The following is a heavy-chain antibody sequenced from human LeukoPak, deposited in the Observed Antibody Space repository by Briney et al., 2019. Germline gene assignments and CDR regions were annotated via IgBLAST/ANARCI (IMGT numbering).Heavy chain of an antibody. Sequence: PSETLSLTCAVYRASFSDYSWSWIRQPPGKGLDWIGEIKHSGTTHYNPSLKSRGTISLDTSKNQFSLNLSSVTAADTAVYYSARGLVGAKTGHFDYWGQGTLVTVSS. CDR1: RASFSDYS. D-gene: IGHD1-14*01. V-gene: IGHV4-34*01. J-gene: IGHJ4*02. CDR2: IKHSGTT. CDR3: ARGLVGAKTGHFDY.